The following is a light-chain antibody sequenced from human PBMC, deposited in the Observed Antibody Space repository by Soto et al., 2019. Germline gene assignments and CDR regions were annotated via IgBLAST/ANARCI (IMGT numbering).Light chain of an antibody. Sequence: QSVLTQPRSVSGSPGQSVSISCTGTTSDVGSYNYVSWYQQHPGKAPRLMIYDIRKRPSGVPDRFSGSKSGNTASLTISGLRAEDEADYYCCSYAGRYVWVFGGGTQLTVL. CDR2: DIR. V-gene: IGLV2-11*01. J-gene: IGLJ3*02. CDR1: TSDVGSYNY. CDR3: CSYAGRYVWV.